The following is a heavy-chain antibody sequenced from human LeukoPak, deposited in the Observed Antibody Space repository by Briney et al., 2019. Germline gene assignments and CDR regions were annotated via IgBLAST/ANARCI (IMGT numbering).Heavy chain of an antibody. V-gene: IGHV4-30-2*01. D-gene: IGHD3-22*01. J-gene: IGHJ2*01. CDR2: IYHSGST. CDR3: ARQSPDYYDSSGRSWYFDL. CDR1: GGSISSGGYS. Sequence: SQTLSLTCAVSGGSISSGGYSWSWIRQPPGQGLEWIGYIYHSGSTYYNPSLKSRVTISVDRSKNQFSLKLSSVTAADSAVYFCARQSPDYYDSSGRSWYFDLWGRGTLVTVSS.